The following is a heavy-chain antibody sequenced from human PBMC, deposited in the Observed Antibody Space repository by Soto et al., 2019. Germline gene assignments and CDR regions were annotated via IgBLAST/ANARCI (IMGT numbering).Heavy chain of an antibody. V-gene: IGHV3-23*01. CDR2: ISGSGGST. Sequence: EVQLLESGGGLVQPGGSLRLSCAASGFTFSSYAMSWVRQAPGKGLEWVSAISGSGGSTYYADSVKGRFTISRDNSKNTLYRQMNSLRAEDTAVYYCASLWGVVITPDPWGQGTLVTVSS. CDR3: ASLWGVVITPDP. CDR1: GFTFSSYA. J-gene: IGHJ5*02. D-gene: IGHD3-3*01.